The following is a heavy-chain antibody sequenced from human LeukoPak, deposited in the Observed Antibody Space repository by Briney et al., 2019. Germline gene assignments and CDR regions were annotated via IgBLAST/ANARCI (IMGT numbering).Heavy chain of an antibody. V-gene: IGHV3-21*01. Sequence: GGSLRLSCLASGFDFGRYSHNWVRQAPGKGLEWVSSISSSSSYIYYADSVKGRFTISRDNAKNSLYLQMNSLRAEDTAVYYCAREDRGGWLDYWGQGTLVTVSS. J-gene: IGHJ4*02. CDR1: GFDFGRYS. D-gene: IGHD6-19*01. CDR3: AREDRGGWLDY. CDR2: ISSSSSYI.